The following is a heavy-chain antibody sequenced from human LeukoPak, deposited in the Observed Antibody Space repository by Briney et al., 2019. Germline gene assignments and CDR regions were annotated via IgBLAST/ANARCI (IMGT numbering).Heavy chain of an antibody. V-gene: IGHV3-23*01. CDR1: GFTFSSYA. CDR2: ISGSGNRT. CDR3: AKNLYCGGGSCYPSALGMDV. Sequence: PGGSLRLSCAASGFTFSSYAMSWVRQAPGKGLEWVSSISGSGNRTYYADSVKGWFTISRDNSKNTLFLQMNSLRAEDTAVYYCAKNLYCGGGSCYPSALGMDVWGQGTTVTVSS. J-gene: IGHJ6*02. D-gene: IGHD2-15*01.